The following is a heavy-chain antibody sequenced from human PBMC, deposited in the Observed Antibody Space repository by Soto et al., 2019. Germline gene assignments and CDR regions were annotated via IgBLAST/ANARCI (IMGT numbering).Heavy chain of an antibody. CDR1: GSRFSNYV. J-gene: IGHJ4*02. V-gene: IGHV1-69*06. CDR2: IIPIFNST. Sequence: QVQLVQSGAEVKTPGSSLKVSCKVSGSRFSNYVISWVRQAPGHGLEWLGRIIPIFNSTKYAQSFQGRVTITANKFTSTASLELSSRRFDYTAVYYCAREGRGKKDGYNGLVSLGYWGQGTLVTVSS. D-gene: IGHD2-21*01. CDR3: AREGRGKKDGYNGLVSLGY.